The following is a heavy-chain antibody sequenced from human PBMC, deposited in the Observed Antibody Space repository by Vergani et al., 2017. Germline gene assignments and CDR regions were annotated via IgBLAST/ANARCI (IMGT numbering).Heavy chain of an antibody. D-gene: IGHD2-2*01. J-gene: IGHJ6*02. Sequence: VHLVESGGGLVQPGGSLRLSCAASGFTFSSYSMNWVRQAPGKGLEWVSYISSSSSTIYYADSVKGRFTISRDNAKNSLYLQMNSLRAEDTAVYYCARYQSRLSETYGMDVWGQGTTVTVSS. CDR1: GFTFSSYS. CDR2: ISSSSSTI. CDR3: ARYQSRLSETYGMDV. V-gene: IGHV3-48*01.